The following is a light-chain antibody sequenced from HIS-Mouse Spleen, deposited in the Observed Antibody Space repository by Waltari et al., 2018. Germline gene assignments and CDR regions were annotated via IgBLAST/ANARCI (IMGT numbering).Light chain of an antibody. Sequence: EIVLTQSPATLSLSPGERATLSCRASQRVSSYLAWYQQKPGQAPRLLIYDASNRATGIPARFSGSGSGTYFTLTISSLEPEDFAVYYCQQRSNWPPGATFGGGTKVEIK. CDR2: DAS. CDR3: QQRSNWPPGAT. CDR1: QRVSSY. J-gene: IGKJ4*01. V-gene: IGKV3-11*01.